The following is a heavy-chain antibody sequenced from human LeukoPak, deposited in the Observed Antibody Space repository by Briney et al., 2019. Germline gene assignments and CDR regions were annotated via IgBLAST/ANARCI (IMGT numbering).Heavy chain of an antibody. CDR3: AKGVGPRAPNGRVFEF. CDR2: ITDDGDDK. CDR1: GFTFSSYA. Sequence: GGSLRLSCAASGFTFSSYAMSWVRQAPGKGLGWVSIITDDGDDKRYTDSVEGRFTISRDNSKNALYLQMNSLRAEDTAVYYCAKGVGPRAPNGRVFEFWGQGTLVTVSS. V-gene: IGHV3-23*01. J-gene: IGHJ4*02. D-gene: IGHD1-14*01.